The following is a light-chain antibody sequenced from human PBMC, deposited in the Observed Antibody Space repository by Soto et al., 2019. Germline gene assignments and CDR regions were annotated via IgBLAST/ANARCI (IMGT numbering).Light chain of an antibody. V-gene: IGKV3-15*01. CDR2: VAS. CDR1: QSVSSN. J-gene: IGKJ1*01. CDR3: QQYNNWPET. Sequence: IFMTQSPATLSVAPGERATLSCRASQSVSSNLAWYQQKPGQAPRLLIYVASTRATDVPARFSGSGSGTEFTLTISSLQSEDFAVYYCQQYNNWPETFGQGTKVDI.